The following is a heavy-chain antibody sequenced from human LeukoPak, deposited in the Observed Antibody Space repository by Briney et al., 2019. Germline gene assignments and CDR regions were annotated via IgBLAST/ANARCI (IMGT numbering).Heavy chain of an antibody. Sequence: SGGSLRLPCAASGFTFDNYSMSWVRQAPGKGLEWVSGITWNGDRTGYADSVKGRFTISRDNAKNFLYLQMNSLRVEDTALYYCASDYYYDSTGYYGLGYWGQGSLVTVSS. CDR2: ITWNGDRT. J-gene: IGHJ4*02. CDR1: GFTFDNYS. V-gene: IGHV3-20*04. D-gene: IGHD3-22*01. CDR3: ASDYYYDSTGYYGLGY.